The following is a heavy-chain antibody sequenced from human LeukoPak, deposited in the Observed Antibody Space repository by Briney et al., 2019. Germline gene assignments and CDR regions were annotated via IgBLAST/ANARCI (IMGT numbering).Heavy chain of an antibody. CDR1: GGSISSDNYY. V-gene: IGHV4-61*02. CDR2: IYASGTT. J-gene: IGHJ3*02. CDR3: ARRSYI. D-gene: IGHD3-10*01. Sequence: PSETLSLTCTVSGGSISSDNYYWNWIRQPAGKGLEWIGRIYASGTTNYNPSLKSRVTISIDTSNNQFSLKLSSVTAADTAVYYCARRSYIWGHGTMVTVYS.